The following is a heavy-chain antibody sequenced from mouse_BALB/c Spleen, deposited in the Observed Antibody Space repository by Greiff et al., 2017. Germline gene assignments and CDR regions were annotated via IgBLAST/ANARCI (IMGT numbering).Heavy chain of an antibody. Sequence: EVKVVESGGGLVKPGGYLKLSCAASGFTFSSYAMSWVRQSPEKRLEWVAEISSGGSYTYYPDTVTCRFTITRANAKNTLYLEMSSLRSEDTAMYDCARAGDYGSSPYAMDYWGQGTSVTVSS. V-gene: IGHV5-9-4*01. D-gene: IGHD1-1*01. CDR2: ISSGGSYT. CDR3: ARAGDYGSSPYAMDY. CDR1: GFTFSSYA. J-gene: IGHJ4*01.